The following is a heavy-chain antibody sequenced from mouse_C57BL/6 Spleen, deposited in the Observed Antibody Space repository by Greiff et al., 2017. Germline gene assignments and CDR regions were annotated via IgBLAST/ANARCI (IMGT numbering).Heavy chain of an antibody. CDR2: IDPSDSET. CDR3: AREGGLRQEDYYAMDY. CDR1: GYTFTSYW. V-gene: IGHV1-52*01. Sequence: QVQLQQPGAELVRPGSSVKLSCKASGYTFTSYWMHWVKQRPIQGLEWIGNIDPSDSETHYNQKFKAKATLTVDKSSSTAYMQLSSLTSEDSAVYYCAREGGLRQEDYYAMDYWGQGTSVTVSS. D-gene: IGHD2-2*01. J-gene: IGHJ4*01.